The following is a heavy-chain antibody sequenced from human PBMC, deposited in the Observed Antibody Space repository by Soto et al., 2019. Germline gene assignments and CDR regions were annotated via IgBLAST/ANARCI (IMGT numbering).Heavy chain of an antibody. Sequence: EVQLVESGGGLVQPGGSLRLSCAASGFRFSDHYMDWVRQAPGKGLVWVGRIRDKANGYTTEYVASVKGRFTISTDDSKNSLFLQINSLKSEDTAVYYCGRVVTGAGHINYWGQGTLVTVSS. CDR2: IRDKANGYTT. CDR1: GFRFSDHY. CDR3: GRVVTGAGHINY. V-gene: IGHV3-72*01. D-gene: IGHD2-21*02. J-gene: IGHJ4*02.